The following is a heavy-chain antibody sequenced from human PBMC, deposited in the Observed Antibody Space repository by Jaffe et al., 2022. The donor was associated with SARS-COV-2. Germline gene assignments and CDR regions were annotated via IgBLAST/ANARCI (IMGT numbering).Heavy chain of an antibody. J-gene: IGHJ4*02. V-gene: IGHV3-9*01. Sequence: EVQLVESGGGLVQPGRSLRLSCAASGFTFDDYAMHWVRQAPGKGLEWVSGISWNSGSIGYADSVKGRFTISRDNAKNSLYLQMNSLRAEDTALYYCAKSYCSSTSCFFVYWGQGTLVTVSS. D-gene: IGHD2-2*01. CDR3: AKSYCSSTSCFFVY. CDR2: ISWNSGSI. CDR1: GFTFDDYA.